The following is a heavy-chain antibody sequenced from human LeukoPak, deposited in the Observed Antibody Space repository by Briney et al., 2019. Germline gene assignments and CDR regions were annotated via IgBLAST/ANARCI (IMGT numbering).Heavy chain of an antibody. CDR2: ISYDSSNY. Sequence: GGSLRLSCAASGFTLSTYAMHWVRQAPGRGLEWVAVISYDSSNYYYADSVKGRFTISRDNSKNTLYLQMNSLRAEDTAVYYCAKAWELLPFDYWGQGTLVTVSS. J-gene: IGHJ4*02. V-gene: IGHV3-30-3*01. CDR3: AKAWELLPFDY. CDR1: GFTLSTYA. D-gene: IGHD1-26*01.